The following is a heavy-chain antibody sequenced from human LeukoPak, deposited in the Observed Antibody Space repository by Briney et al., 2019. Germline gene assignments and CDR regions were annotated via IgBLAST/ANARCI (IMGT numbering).Heavy chain of an antibody. Sequence: ASVKVSCKVSGYTLTELSMHWVRQAPGKGLEWMGGFDPEDGETIYAQKFQGRVTMTEDTSKDTAYMELSSLRSEDTAVYYCATFLPGRSSVGAFDIWGQGTKVTVSS. D-gene: IGHD6-6*01. V-gene: IGHV1-24*01. J-gene: IGHJ3*02. CDR2: FDPEDGET. CDR3: ATFLPGRSSVGAFDI. CDR1: GYTLTELS.